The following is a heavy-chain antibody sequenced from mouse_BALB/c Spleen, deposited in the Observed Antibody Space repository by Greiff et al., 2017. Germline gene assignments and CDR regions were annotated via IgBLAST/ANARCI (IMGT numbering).Heavy chain of an antibody. Sequence: VQLQQSGPELVKPGASMKISCKASGYSFTGYTMNWVKQSHGKNLEWIGLINPYNGGTSYNQKFKGKATLTVDKSSSTDYMELRSLTSEDSAVYYCAVYDYDGEKMDYWGQGTSVTVSS. D-gene: IGHD2-4*01. V-gene: IGHV1-18*01. J-gene: IGHJ4*01. CDR1: GYSFTGYT. CDR2: INPYNGGT. CDR3: AVYDYDGEKMDY.